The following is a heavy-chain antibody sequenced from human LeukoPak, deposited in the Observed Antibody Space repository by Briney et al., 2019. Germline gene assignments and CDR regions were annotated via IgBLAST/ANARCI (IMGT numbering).Heavy chain of an antibody. CDR3: ARSASVGADYYFDS. V-gene: IGHV3-20*04. CDR2: LNWSGGKT. Sequence: GGSLRLSCAASGFKFDDRGMSWVRQAPGKGLEWVSGLNWSGGKTGYADSVKGRFTISRDNSKNFVVLQMNSLRVEDTAFYYCARSASVGADYYFDSWGQGTLVTVSS. J-gene: IGHJ4*02. D-gene: IGHD1-26*01. CDR1: GFKFDDRG.